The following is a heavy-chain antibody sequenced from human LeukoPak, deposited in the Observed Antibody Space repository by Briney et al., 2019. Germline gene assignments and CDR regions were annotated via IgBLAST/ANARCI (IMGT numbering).Heavy chain of an antibody. J-gene: IGHJ4*02. CDR2: ISGSGGST. D-gene: IGHD2-15*01. CDR1: GFTFSSYA. Sequence: GGSLGLSCAASGFTFSSYAMSWVRQAPGKGLEWVSAISGSGGSTYYADSVKGRFTISRDNPKNTLYLQMNSLRAEDTAVYYCAKGGGSSCYSPSDYWGQGTLVTVSS. CDR3: AKGGGSSCYSPSDY. V-gene: IGHV3-23*01.